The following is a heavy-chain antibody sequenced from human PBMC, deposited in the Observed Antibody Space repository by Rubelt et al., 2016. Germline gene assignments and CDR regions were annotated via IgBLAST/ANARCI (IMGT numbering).Heavy chain of an antibody. J-gene: IGHJ4*02. CDR2: IGPSGGST. CDR3: ARVGIIGTLGYFDY. D-gene: IGHD1-20*01. V-gene: IGHV1-46*01. CDR1: GYTFISYN. Sequence: SGAEVKKPGASVKVSCKASGYTFISYNMHWVRQAPRQGPEWMGGIGPSGGSTSYAQKFQGRVTMTRDTSTSTVFMELSSLRSEDTAVYYCARVGIIGTLGYFDYWGQGTLVTVSS.